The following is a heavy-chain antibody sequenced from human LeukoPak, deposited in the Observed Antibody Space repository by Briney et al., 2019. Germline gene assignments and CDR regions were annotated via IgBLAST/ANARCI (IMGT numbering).Heavy chain of an antibody. V-gene: IGHV4-61*01. Sequence: SETLSLTCTVSGGSVSGGNYYCSWIRQSPGKGLEWTGYTHYSGSTVYNPSLKSRVTMSIDTSKNQFSLNLSSVTAADTAVYYCARTGSTGGYWGQGTLVTVSS. CDR3: ARTGSTGGY. D-gene: IGHD1-1*01. J-gene: IGHJ4*02. CDR1: GGSVSGGNYY. CDR2: THYSGST.